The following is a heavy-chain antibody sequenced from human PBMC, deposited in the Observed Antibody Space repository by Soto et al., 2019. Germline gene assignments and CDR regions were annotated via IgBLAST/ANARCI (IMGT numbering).Heavy chain of an antibody. CDR1: GGIFSTYA. CDR3: ARDRDDYVSENYYNRIDF. J-gene: IGHJ4*02. V-gene: IGHV1-69*01. Sequence: QVQLVQSGAEVKKPGSSVKVSCKASGGIFSTYAINWLRQAPGQGLEWMGGIIPLFGTPNYAQRFQGRITITADESTSTAYMEMSRLRSEDTAVYYCARDRDDYVSENYYNRIDFWGQGTLFTVSS. D-gene: IGHD3-10*01. CDR2: IIPLFGTP.